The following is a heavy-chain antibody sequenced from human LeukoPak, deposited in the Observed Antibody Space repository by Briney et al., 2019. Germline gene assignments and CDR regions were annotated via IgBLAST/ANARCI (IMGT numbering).Heavy chain of an antibody. J-gene: IGHJ4*02. D-gene: IGHD3-3*01. CDR1: GFTFSSYA. CDR3: ARVHYDFWSGYYDY. Sequence: GGSLRLSCAASGFTFSSYAMHWVRQAPGKGLEWVAVISYDGSNKYYADSVKGRFTISRDNSKNTLCLQMNSLRAEDTAVYYCARVHYDFWSGYYDYWGQGTLVTVSS. V-gene: IGHV3-30-3*01. CDR2: ISYDGSNK.